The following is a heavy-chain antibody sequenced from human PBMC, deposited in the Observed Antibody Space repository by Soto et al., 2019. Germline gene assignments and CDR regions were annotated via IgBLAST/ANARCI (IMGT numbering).Heavy chain of an antibody. Sequence: QMQLVDSGGGVVQPGRSLRLSCAASGFTFSSYAMHWVRQAPGKGLEWVAVISYDGSNKYYADSVKGRFTISRDNSKNTLYLQMNSLRAEDTALYYCARGRKRPGGSGNYNPPHHYFDFWGQGTLVTVSS. J-gene: IGHJ4*02. V-gene: IGHV3-30*04. CDR1: GFTFSSYA. CDR2: ISYDGSNK. CDR3: ARGRKRPGGSGNYNPPHHYFDF. D-gene: IGHD3-10*01.